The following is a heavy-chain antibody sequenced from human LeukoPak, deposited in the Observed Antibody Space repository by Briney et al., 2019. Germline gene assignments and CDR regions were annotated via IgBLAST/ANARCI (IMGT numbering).Heavy chain of an antibody. CDR2: ISYDGSNQ. V-gene: IGHV3-30*04. Sequence: GGSLRLSCAASGFTFSNFAMHWVRQAPGTGLEWAAIISYDGSNQYYAESVKGRFTISRDSSQNTLYLQMNSLRAEDTAVDYCARELTGYWQQYWGQGTLVSVSS. J-gene: IGHJ4*02. CDR3: ARELTGYWQQY. D-gene: IGHD3-9*01. CDR1: GFTFSNFA.